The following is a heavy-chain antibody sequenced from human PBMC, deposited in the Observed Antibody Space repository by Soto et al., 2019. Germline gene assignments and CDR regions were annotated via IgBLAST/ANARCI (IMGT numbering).Heavy chain of an antibody. V-gene: IGHV2-5*02. CDR2: VYWDDDK. D-gene: IGHD3-10*01. J-gene: IGHJ4*02. Sequence: QITLKESGPTLVKPTQTLTLTCTFSGFSLSTTGVGVGWIRQPPGKALEWLALVYWDDDKRYNLSLKSRLAITKDTSKNQVVLTMTNMDPVDTATYYCAHAAFGEFVGSFGYWGQGTLVTVSS. CDR1: GFSLSTTGVG. CDR3: AHAAFGEFVGSFGY.